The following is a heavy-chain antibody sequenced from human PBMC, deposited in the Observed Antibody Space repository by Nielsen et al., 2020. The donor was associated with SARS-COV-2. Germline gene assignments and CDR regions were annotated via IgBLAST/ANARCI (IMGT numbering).Heavy chain of an antibody. D-gene: IGHD1-26*01. CDR2: IWHDGSKT. CDR1: GFTLSTYG. CDR3: ARDVGRQDSPYGPFQH. V-gene: IGHV3-33*01. J-gene: IGHJ1*01. Sequence: GGSLRLSCAASGFTLSTYGMHWVRQAPGKGLEGVAAIWHDGSKTYYADSVKGRFTISRDNSKNTLYLQMNSLRAEDTAVYYCARDVGRQDSPYGPFQHWGQGSLVTVSS.